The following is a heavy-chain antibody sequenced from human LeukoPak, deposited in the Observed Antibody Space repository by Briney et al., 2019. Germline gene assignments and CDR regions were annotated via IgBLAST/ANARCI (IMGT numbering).Heavy chain of an antibody. CDR3: ARAPSFDWRFDS. D-gene: IGHD3-9*01. CDR1: GFIFNNYA. V-gene: IGHV3-33*01. J-gene: IGHJ4*02. Sequence: GGSLRLSCVASGFIFNNYAMHWVRQAPGKGLEWVAAIWFDGSNDYYADSVKGRFTISRDDSKSTLYLQVNSLRAEDTATYYCARAPSFDWRFDSWGQGTLVTVSS. CDR2: IWFDGSND.